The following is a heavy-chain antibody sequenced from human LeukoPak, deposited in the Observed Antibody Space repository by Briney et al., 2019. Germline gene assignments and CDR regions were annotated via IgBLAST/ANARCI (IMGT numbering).Heavy chain of an antibody. D-gene: IGHD3-10*01. CDR3: VKDKANYYGSGRIDP. CDR2: ISSNGGST. CDR1: GFTFSSYA. V-gene: IGHV3-64D*06. Sequence: PGGSLRPSCSASGFTFSSYAMHWVRQAPGKGLEYVSAISSNGGSTYYADSVKGRFTISRDNSKNTLYLQMSSLRAEDTAVYYCVKDKANYYGSGRIDPWGQGTLVTVSS. J-gene: IGHJ5*02.